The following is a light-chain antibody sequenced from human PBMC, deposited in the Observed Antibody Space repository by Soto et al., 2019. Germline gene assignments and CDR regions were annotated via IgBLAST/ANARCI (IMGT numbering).Light chain of an antibody. CDR3: QQSWT. CDR2: KAA. CDR1: QSISSW. V-gene: IGKV1-5*03. Sequence: DIQMTQSPSTLSASVGDRVTITCRASQSISSWLAWYQQKPEKAPKLLIYKAASLESGVPSRFSGSGSGTEFTLTISGLQADDFANYYCQQSWTFGQGTKVEIK. J-gene: IGKJ1*01.